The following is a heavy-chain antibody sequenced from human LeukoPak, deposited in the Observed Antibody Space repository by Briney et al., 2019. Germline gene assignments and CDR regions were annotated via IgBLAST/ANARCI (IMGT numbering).Heavy chain of an antibody. CDR3: ARKITMVRGPLIKGYFDL. D-gene: IGHD3-10*01. CDR2: IRLGGGLT. V-gene: IGHV3-23*01. Sequence: GGSLRLSCSGSGFTFMNYVMAWVRQAPVKGLEWVSSIRLGGGLTHSADPVKGRFIISRDMNTLFLQMNNLRPGDTAMYYCARKITMVRGPLIKGYFDLWGRGTLVSVSS. J-gene: IGHJ2*01. CDR1: GFTFMNYV.